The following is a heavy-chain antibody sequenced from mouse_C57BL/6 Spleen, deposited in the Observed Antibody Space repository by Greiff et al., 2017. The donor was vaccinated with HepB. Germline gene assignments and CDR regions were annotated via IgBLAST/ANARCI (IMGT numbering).Heavy chain of an antibody. CDR2: IDPETGGT. CDR3: TRWYYGSSYRYFDV. CDR1: CYTFTDYE. D-gene: IGHD1-1*01. J-gene: IGHJ1*03. Sequence: QVQLQQSGAELVRPGASVTLSCKASCYTFTDYEMHWVKQTPVHGLEWIGAIDPETGGTAYNQKFKGKAILTADKSSSTAYMELRSLTSEDSAVYYCTRWYYGSSYRYFDVWGTGTTVTVSS. V-gene: IGHV1-15*01.